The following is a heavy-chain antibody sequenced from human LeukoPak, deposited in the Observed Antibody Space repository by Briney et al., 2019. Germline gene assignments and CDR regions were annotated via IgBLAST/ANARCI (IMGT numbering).Heavy chain of an antibody. CDR2: VKQDGSEK. V-gene: IGHV3-7*01. CDR1: GFTFSSYA. CDR3: ARASYSSSWFPTYFDY. D-gene: IGHD6-13*01. J-gene: IGHJ4*02. Sequence: GGSLRFSCAASGFTFSSYAMSWVRQAPGKGLEWVANVKQDGSEKYYVDSVKGRFTISRDNGKNSLYLQMNSLRAEDTAVYYCARASYSSSWFPTYFDYWGQGTLVTVSS.